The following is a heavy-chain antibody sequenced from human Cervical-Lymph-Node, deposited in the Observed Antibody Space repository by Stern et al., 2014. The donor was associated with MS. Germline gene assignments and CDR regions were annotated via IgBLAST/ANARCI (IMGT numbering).Heavy chain of an antibody. V-gene: IGHV3-74*03. D-gene: IGHD3/OR15-3a*01. CDR2: INGDGSST. CDR1: GFTVSSYW. CDR3: VRDTYDMSFLLGWTGGMDV. Sequence: EVQLLESGGGLVQPGGSLRLSCVASGFTVSSYWMHWVRQGPGRGLEWVARINGDGSSTTYAASVKGRFTISRDNAKNTLNLQMNSLRGEDTAMYYCVRDTYDMSFLLGWTGGMDVWGQGTTVTVSS. J-gene: IGHJ6*02.